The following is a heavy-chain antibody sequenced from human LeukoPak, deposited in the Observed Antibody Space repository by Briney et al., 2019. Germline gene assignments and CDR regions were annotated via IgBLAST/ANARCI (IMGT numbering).Heavy chain of an antibody. CDR3: ARDRGYCSGGSCYRWFDP. V-gene: IGHV4-59*01. Sequence: SETLSVTCTVSGGSISSDCWSWTRQPPGKGLEWIGYIYYSGSTNYNPSLKSRVTISVDTSKNQFSLKLSSVTAADTALYYCARDRGYCSGGSCYRWFDPWGQGTLVTVSS. CDR1: GGSISSDC. CDR2: IYYSGST. D-gene: IGHD2-15*01. J-gene: IGHJ5*02.